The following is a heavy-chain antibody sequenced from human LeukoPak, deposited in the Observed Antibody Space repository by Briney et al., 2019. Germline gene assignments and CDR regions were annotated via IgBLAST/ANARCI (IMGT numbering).Heavy chain of an antibody. J-gene: IGHJ3*01. V-gene: IGHV3-48*03. D-gene: IGHD4-11*01. CDR2: ISTSDTI. CDR1: GFTFSSYE. Sequence: PGGSLRLSCAASGFTFSSYEMNWVRQAPGKGLEWISFISTSDTIYYADSVKGRFTISRDNAKNSLYLQMNSLRAEDTAVYCCARGGNTGYDYNAFDVWGQGTMVTVSS. CDR3: ARGGNTGYDYNAFDV.